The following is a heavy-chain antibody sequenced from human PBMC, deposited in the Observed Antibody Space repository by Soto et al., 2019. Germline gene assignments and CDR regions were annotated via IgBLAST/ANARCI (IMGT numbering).Heavy chain of an antibody. J-gene: IGHJ4*02. Sequence: SETLSLTCAVYGGAFSVYYWSLIRQPPGKGLEWIGEINHSGSTNYNPSPKSRVTISVDTSKNQFSLKLSSVTAADTAVYYCARDLVMATFDYWGQGTLVTVSS. CDR1: GGAFSVYY. V-gene: IGHV4-34*01. CDR3: ARDLVMATFDY. D-gene: IGHD2-21*01. CDR2: INHSGST.